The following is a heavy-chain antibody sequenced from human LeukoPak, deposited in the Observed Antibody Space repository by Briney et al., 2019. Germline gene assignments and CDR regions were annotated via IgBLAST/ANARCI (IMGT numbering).Heavy chain of an antibody. D-gene: IGHD2-21*01. V-gene: IGHV4-61*02. CDR2: IYTSGST. Sequence: SETLSLTCTVSGGSISSGSYYWSWIRQPAGKGLEWIGRIYTSGSTNYNPSLKSRVTISVDTSKNQFSLKLSSVTAADTAVYYCARFRRAYCGGDCLEYYFDYWGQGTLVTVSS. J-gene: IGHJ4*02. CDR3: ARFRRAYCGGDCLEYYFDY. CDR1: GGSISSGSYY.